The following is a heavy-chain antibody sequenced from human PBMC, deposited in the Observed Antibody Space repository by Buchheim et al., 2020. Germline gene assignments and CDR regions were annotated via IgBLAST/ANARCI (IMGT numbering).Heavy chain of an antibody. V-gene: IGHV1-3*01. CDR3: ARPFDHSNYLNYMDV. D-gene: IGHD4-11*01. CDR1: GYTFTEYG. Sequence: QVQLVQSGAEVKKPGASVKVSCKASGYTFTEYGMHWVRQAPGQRPEWMGWINAGSGDTKYSQKLQGRVTITRDTSASTAYMEMSSLRFEDTAVYYCARPFDHSNYLNYMDVWGKGTT. CDR2: INAGSGDT. J-gene: IGHJ6*03.